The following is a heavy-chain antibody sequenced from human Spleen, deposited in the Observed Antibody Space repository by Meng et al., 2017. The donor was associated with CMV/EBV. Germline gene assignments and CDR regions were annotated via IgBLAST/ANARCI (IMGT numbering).Heavy chain of an antibody. Sequence: GESLKISCAASGFIFNNYWMSWVRQAPGKGLEWVSAISGSGGSTYYADSVKGRFTISRDNSKNTLYLQMNSLRAEDTAVYYCAKDRLYSSGFFDYWGQGTLVTVSS. V-gene: IGHV3-23*01. J-gene: IGHJ4*02. CDR1: GFIFNNYW. D-gene: IGHD6-19*01. CDR2: ISGSGGST. CDR3: AKDRLYSSGFFDY.